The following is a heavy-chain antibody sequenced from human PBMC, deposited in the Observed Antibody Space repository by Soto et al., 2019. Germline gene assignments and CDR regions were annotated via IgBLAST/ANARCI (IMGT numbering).Heavy chain of an antibody. CDR1: GFTFSSYA. Sequence: PGGSLRLSCAASGFTFSSYAMSCVRQAPGKGLEWVSAISGSGGSTYYADSVKGRFTISRDNPKNTLYLQMNSLRAEDTAVYYCAKESYYYGSGSYPDPLDYWGQGTLVTVSS. D-gene: IGHD3-10*01. J-gene: IGHJ4*02. CDR3: AKESYYYGSGSYPDPLDY. CDR2: ISGSGGST. V-gene: IGHV3-23*01.